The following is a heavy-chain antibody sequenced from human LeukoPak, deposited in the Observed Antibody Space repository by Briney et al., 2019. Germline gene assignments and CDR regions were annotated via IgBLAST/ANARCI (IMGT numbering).Heavy chain of an antibody. V-gene: IGHV4-4*07. CDR2: IYTSGST. J-gene: IGHJ5*02. Sequence: SETLSLTCTVSGGSISSYYWSWIRQPAGKGLEWIGRIYTSGSTNYNPSLKSRVTMSVDTSKNQFSLKLSSVTAADTAVYYCARSSGWYLGRKNWFDPWGQGTLVTVSS. CDR3: ARSSGWYLGRKNWFDP. D-gene: IGHD6-19*01. CDR1: GGSISSYY.